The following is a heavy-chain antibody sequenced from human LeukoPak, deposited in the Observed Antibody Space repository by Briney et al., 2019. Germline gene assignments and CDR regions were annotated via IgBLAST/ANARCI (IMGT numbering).Heavy chain of an antibody. J-gene: IGHJ4*02. CDR2: IIPIFGTA. CDR1: GGTSSSYA. D-gene: IGHD3-22*01. V-gene: IGHV1-69*13. Sequence: ASVKVSCKASGGTSSSYAISWVRQAPGQGLEWMGGIIPIFGTANYAQKFQGRVTITADESTSTAYMELSSLRSEDTAVYYCASGRRDSSGYYFDYWGRGTLVTVSS. CDR3: ASGRRDSSGYYFDY.